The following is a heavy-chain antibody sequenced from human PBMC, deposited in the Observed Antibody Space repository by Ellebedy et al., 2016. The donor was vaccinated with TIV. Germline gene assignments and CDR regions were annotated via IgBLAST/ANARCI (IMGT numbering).Heavy chain of an antibody. CDR3: AGGSGTEGFDY. D-gene: IGHD3-10*01. CDR1: GFTFSSYA. J-gene: IGHJ4*02. V-gene: IGHV3-23*01. Sequence: GESLKISXAASGFTFSSYAMSWVRQAPGKGLQWVSAISGSGSSTFYADSVKGRFTVSRDNSKNTLYLQMNSLRAEDTAVYFCAGGSGTEGFDYWGQGTLVTVSS. CDR2: ISGSGSST.